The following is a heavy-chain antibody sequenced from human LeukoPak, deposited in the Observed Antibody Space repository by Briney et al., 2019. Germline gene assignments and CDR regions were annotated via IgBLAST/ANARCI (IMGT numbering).Heavy chain of an antibody. D-gene: IGHD3-3*01. CDR3: ARVSCYDFWSKRCYYYGMDV. CDR2: IKQDGSEK. CDR1: GFTFSSYW. V-gene: IGHV3-7*01. J-gene: IGHJ6*02. Sequence: GGSLRLSCAASGFTFSSYWMSWVRQAPGKGLGWVANIKQDGSEKYYVDSVKGRFTISRDNAKNPLYLQMNSLRAEDTAVYYCARVSCYDFWSKRCYYYGMDVWGQGTTVTVSS.